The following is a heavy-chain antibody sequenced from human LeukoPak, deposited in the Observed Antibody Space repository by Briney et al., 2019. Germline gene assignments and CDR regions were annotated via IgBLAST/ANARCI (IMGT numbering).Heavy chain of an antibody. V-gene: IGHV4-59*01. CDR3: ARAQGAVDY. J-gene: IGHJ4*02. Sequence: PSETLSLTCTVSGGSISSYYWSWIRQPPGKGLEWIGYIYYSGSTNYNPSLKSRVTISVDTSKSQFSLKLSSVTAADTAVYYCARAQGAVDYWGQGTLVTVSS. CDR1: GGSISSYY. CDR2: IYYSGST.